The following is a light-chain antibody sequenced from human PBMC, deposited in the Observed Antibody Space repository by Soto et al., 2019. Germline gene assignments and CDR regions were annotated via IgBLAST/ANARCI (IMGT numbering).Light chain of an antibody. J-gene: IGLJ1*01. V-gene: IGLV2-14*01. CDR1: SGDIGSYNR. Sequence: QSALTQPASVSGSPGQSITISCTGTSGDIGSYNRVSWYQQHPGKAPNLIIYEVTDRPSGVSNRFSGSKSGNTASLTISGLQAEDEAEYDCSSYTNINTRACVFGTGTKVTVL. CDR2: EVT. CDR3: SSYTNINTRACV.